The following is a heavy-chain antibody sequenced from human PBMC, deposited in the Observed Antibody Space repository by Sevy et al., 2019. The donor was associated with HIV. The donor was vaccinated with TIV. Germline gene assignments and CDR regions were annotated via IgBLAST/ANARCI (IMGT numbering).Heavy chain of an antibody. CDR2: ISYDGSNK. Sequence: GGSLRLSCAASGFTFSSYAMHWVRQAPGKGLEWVAVISYDGSNKYYADSVKGRFTISRDNSKNTLYLQMNSLRAEDTDVYYCASDHVLLWFGESTYYYYGMDVWGQGTTVTVSS. CDR1: GFTFSSYA. J-gene: IGHJ6*02. CDR3: ASDHVLLWFGESTYYYYGMDV. D-gene: IGHD3-10*01. V-gene: IGHV3-30-3*01.